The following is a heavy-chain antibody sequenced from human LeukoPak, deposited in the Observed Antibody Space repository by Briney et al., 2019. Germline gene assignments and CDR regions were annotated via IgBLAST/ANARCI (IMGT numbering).Heavy chain of an antibody. J-gene: IGHJ2*01. CDR2: TSSSGGTI. CDR1: GLNFSDYY. V-gene: IGHV3-11*01. CDR3: ARDVCPVAHWVWYFAI. D-gene: IGHD6-19*01. Sequence: PGGSLRLSCEASGLNFSDYYMSWIRQAPGKGMEWVAYTSSSGGTIYYADSVKGRFTISRDSAKKSLYLQMNSLRSDDTAVDYCARDVCPVAHWVWYFAIWGRGTLVTVSS.